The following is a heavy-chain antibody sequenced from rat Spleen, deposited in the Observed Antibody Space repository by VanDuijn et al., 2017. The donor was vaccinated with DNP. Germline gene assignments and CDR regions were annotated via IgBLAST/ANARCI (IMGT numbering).Heavy chain of an antibody. CDR1: GFSLTTYG. D-gene: IGHD1-9*01. V-gene: IGHV2S12*01. J-gene: IGHJ2*01. CDR3: TRDYYGYNFNY. Sequence: QVQLKESGPGLVQPSQTLSLTCTVSGFSLTTYGVAWVRQPPGKGLEWIAAISSGGNTFYNSALKSRRSISRDTSKSQVFLKMNSLQPEDTAIYFCTRDYYGYNFNYWGQGVMVTVSS. CDR2: ISSGGNT.